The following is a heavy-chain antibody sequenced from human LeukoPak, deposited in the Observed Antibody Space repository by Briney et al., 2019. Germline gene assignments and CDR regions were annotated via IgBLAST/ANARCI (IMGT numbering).Heavy chain of an antibody. CDR2: ISAGNGNT. V-gene: IGHV1-3*01. J-gene: IGHJ4*02. D-gene: IGHD2-2*01. CDR3: ARHPSPQLHHFDY. Sequence: GASVKVSCKASGYTFTSYAIHWVRQAPGQRLEWMGWISAGNGNTKYSQNFQGRVTFISNTSATTAFMELSSLRSEDTAVYYCARHPSPQLHHFDYWGQGTLVTVSS. CDR1: GYTFTSYA.